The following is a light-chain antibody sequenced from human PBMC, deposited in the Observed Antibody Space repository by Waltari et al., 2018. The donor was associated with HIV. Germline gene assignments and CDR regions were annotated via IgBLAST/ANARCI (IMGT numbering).Light chain of an antibody. V-gene: IGLV3-19*01. CDR1: NLRTYY. CDR2: GKN. J-gene: IGLJ1*01. CDR3: KTRDRSGNLYV. Sequence: SSELTQDPAVSVALGQTVKITCQGVNLRTYYASWYKQKPGQAPVLVSYGKNRRPSEIPDRFSSSASRNKAFLTITGAQAEDEAEYYCKTRDRSGNLYVFGTGTTVTVL.